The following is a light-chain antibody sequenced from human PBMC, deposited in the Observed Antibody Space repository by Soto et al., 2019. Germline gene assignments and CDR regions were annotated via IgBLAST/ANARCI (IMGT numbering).Light chain of an antibody. J-gene: IGKJ2*01. CDR3: MQATQYRPYT. Sequence: DVVLTQTPLSSPVTLGQPASISCRSSQSLEHSDGNTYLSWLHQRPGQPPRLLIYKVSRRFSGVPDGFSGGGAGTDFTLKISRVEAEDVGIYYCMQATQYRPYTFGQGTKLEIK. V-gene: IGKV2-24*01. CDR2: KVS. CDR1: QSLEHSDGNTY.